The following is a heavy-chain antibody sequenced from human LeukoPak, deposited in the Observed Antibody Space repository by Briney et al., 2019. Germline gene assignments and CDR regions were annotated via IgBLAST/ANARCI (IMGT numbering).Heavy chain of an antibody. V-gene: IGHV4-59*01. CDR3: AREPLGSSGYMDV. CDR2: IYYSGST. CDR1: GGPISSYY. D-gene: IGHD3-10*01. Sequence: PSETLSLTCTVPGGPISSYYWSWIRQPPGKGLEWIGYIYYSGSTNYNPSLKSRVTISVDTSKNQFSLKLSSVTAADTAVYYCAREPLGSSGYMDVWGKGTTVTVSS. J-gene: IGHJ6*03.